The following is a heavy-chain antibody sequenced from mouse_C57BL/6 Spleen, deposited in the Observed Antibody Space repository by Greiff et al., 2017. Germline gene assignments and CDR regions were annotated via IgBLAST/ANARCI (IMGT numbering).Heavy chain of an antibody. V-gene: IGHV1-18*01. CDR3: ANSRDYYGGGYGYFDV. J-gene: IGHJ1*03. D-gene: IGHD1-1*02. CDR1: GYTFTDYN. Sequence: VHVKQSGPELVKPGASVKISCKASGYTFTDYNMDWVKQSHGKSLEWIGDINPNNGGTNYNQKFKGKATLTVDKYSSTAYMELTSLTSEDTSVYYGANSRDYYGGGYGYFDVWGTGTTVTVSS. CDR2: INPNNGGT.